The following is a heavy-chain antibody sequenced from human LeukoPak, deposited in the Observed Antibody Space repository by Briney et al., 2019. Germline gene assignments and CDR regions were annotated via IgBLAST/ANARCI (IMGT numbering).Heavy chain of an antibody. V-gene: IGHV4-59*01. D-gene: IGHD3-10*01. CDR3: ARGGVNYKIAGP. J-gene: IGHJ5*02. CDR1: GCSITSYY. Sequence: SETLSLTCTVSGCSITSYYWSWIRQPPGKGLEWIGYIYYSGSTNYTPSLKSRVTISVDTSKNQFSLKLSSVTAADTAVYYYARGGVNYKIAGPWGQGALVTVSS. CDR2: IYYSGST.